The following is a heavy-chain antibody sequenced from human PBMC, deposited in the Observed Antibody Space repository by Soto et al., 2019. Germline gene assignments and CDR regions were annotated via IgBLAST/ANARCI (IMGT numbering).Heavy chain of an antibody. CDR1: GFTFTNFG. D-gene: IGHD3-10*01. V-gene: IGHV3-21*04. J-gene: IGHJ4*02. CDR2: VSKSDYT. CDR3: AREDSIIIPAAADV. Sequence: TGGSLRLSCEVSGFTFTNFGINWVRQAPGKGLEWVSSVSKSDYTYYSESVKGRFTISRDNAKNSVSLQMNNLRAEDTAVYYCAREDSIIIPAAADVWGQGTQVTVSS.